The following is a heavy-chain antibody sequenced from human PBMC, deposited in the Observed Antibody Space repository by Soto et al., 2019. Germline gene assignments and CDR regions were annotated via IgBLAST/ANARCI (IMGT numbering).Heavy chain of an antibody. D-gene: IGHD6-13*01. CDR1: GGSISSSSYY. J-gene: IGHJ4*02. V-gene: IGHV4-39*01. CDR3: ARQPYSSSWLLDY. Sequence: PSETLSLTCTVSGGSISSSSYYWGWIRQPPGKGLEWIGRIYYSGSTYYNPSLKSRVTISVDTSKNQCSLKLSSVTAADTAFYYCARQPYSSSWLLDYWGQGTLVTVSS. CDR2: IYYSGST.